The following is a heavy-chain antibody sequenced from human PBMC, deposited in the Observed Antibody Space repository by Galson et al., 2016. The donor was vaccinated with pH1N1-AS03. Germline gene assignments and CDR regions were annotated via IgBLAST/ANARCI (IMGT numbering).Heavy chain of an antibody. D-gene: IGHD3-3*01. V-gene: IGHV1-58*02. J-gene: IGHJ6*02. Sequence: SVKVSFKASGTSFSNSAMQWVRQTPGQRLAWIGRIDVGSGDPNYAPNFQKRVTITGDMSTTTAYMELSSLRSEDTAMYYCPAGPPRITIFGVVQYSYSMDVWGQGTTVTVS. CDR1: GTSFSNSA. CDR2: IDVGSGDP. CDR3: PAGPPRITIFGVVQYSYSMDV.